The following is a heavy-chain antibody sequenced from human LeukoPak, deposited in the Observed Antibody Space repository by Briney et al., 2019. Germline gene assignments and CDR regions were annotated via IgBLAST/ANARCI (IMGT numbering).Heavy chain of an antibody. J-gene: IGHJ4*02. V-gene: IGHV4-61*02. CDR1: GGSISSGSYY. Sequence: SETLSLTCTVSGGSISSGSYYWSWIRQPAGKGLEWIGRIYTSGSTNYNPSLKSRVTISVDTSKNQFSLKLSSVTAADTAVYYCARERESSSGQGYFDYWGQGTLVTVSS. CDR2: IYTSGST. CDR3: ARERESSSGQGYFDY. D-gene: IGHD6-19*01.